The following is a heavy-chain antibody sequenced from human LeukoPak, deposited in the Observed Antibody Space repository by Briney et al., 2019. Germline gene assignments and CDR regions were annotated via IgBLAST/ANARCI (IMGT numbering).Heavy chain of an antibody. CDR1: GGTFSSYA. J-gene: IGHJ5*02. D-gene: IGHD2-21*02. V-gene: IGHV1-69*04. CDR3: ARDRAYCGGDCYSNWFDP. CDR2: VIPILGIA. Sequence: SVKVSCKASGGTFSSYAISWMRQAPGQGLEWMGRVIPILGIANYAQKFQGRVTITADKSTSTAYMEISSLRSEDTAVYYCARDRAYCGGDCYSNWFDPWGQGTLVTVSS.